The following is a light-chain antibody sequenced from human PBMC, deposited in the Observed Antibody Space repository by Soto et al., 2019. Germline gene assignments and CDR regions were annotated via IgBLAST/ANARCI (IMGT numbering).Light chain of an antibody. Sequence: DIQMTQSPSSLSASVGDRVTLTCRASQSISSYLNWYQQKPGKAPNLLIYAASSLQSGVPSRFSGSGSGTDFTLTIISLQPEDFATYFCQQSYTSPPTFGQGTRLEIK. CDR2: AAS. J-gene: IGKJ5*01. CDR3: QQSYTSPPT. V-gene: IGKV1-39*01. CDR1: QSISSY.